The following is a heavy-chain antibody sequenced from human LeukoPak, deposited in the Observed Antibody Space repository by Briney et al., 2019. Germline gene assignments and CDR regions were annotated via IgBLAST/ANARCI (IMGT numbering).Heavy chain of an antibody. CDR3: AREAGSYDSSGYYSLYYSFDY. V-gene: IGHV1-18*01. J-gene: IGHJ4*02. Sequence: ASVKVSCKASGYTFTSYGLSWVRQAPGQGLEWMGWISTYNDNTHYAQKFQGRVTMTTDTSTNTAYMELRSLRSDDTAVYYCAREAGSYDSSGYYSLYYSFDYWGQGTLVTVSS. D-gene: IGHD3-22*01. CDR1: GYTFTSYG. CDR2: ISTYNDNT.